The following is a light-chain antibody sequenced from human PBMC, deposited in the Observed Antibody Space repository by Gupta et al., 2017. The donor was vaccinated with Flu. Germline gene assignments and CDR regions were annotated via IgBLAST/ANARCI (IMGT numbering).Light chain of an antibody. CDR2: DVS. J-gene: IGLJ2*01. V-gene: IGLV2-11*01. Sequence: HSALTQPRAVSGSPGQSVTLSCTGTSSDVGGYNYVSWYQQHPGKAPKLMIYDVSKRPSGVPDRFSGSKSGNTASLTISGLQAEDEADYYCCSYAGSYTLGVFGGGTKLTVL. CDR1: SSDVGGYNY. CDR3: CSYAGSYTLGV.